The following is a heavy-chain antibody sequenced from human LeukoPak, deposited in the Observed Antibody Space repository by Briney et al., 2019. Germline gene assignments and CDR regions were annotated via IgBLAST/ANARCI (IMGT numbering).Heavy chain of an antibody. CDR1: GYSFTSYW. CDR2: IYPGESDT. D-gene: IGHD2-2*01. Sequence: GESLKISCEGSGYSFTSYWIGWVRQMPGKGLEWMGIIYPGESDTRYSPSFQGQVTISADKSISTAYLQWSSLKASDTAMYYCARLMGDIVVVPAAYDYWGQGTLVTVSS. V-gene: IGHV5-51*01. CDR3: ARLMGDIVVVPAAYDY. J-gene: IGHJ4*02.